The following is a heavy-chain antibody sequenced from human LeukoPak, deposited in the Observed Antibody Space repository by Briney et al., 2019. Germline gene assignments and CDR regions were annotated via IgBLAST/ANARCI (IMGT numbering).Heavy chain of an antibody. D-gene: IGHD3-10*01. CDR3: ARANYYGSGSYGFDY. V-gene: IGHV3-74*01. J-gene: IGHJ4*02. CDR2: INSDGSST. CDR1: GFTFSSYW. Sequence: GGSLRLSCAASGFTFSSYWMHWVRQAPGKGLVGVSRINSDGSSTSYADSVKGRFTISRDNAKNTLYLQMNSLRAEDTAVYYCARANYYGSGSYGFDYWGRGTLVTVSS.